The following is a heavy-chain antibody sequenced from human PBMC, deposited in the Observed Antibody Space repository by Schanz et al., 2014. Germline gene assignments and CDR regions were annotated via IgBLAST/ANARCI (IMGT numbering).Heavy chain of an antibody. J-gene: IGHJ3*02. Sequence: EVQLVQSGGGLVQPGGSLRLSCAASGFTFSSHWMHWVRQDPGKGLVWVARINSVGSNTDYADSVTGRFTISRDNAKNTQYLKMNTLRAKGTAVYYCARKMKLGIYGGRGHDSLDIWGQGTMVTVSS. CDR3: ARKMKLGIYGGRGHDSLDI. CDR1: GFTFSSHW. CDR2: INSVGSNT. V-gene: IGHV3-74*01. D-gene: IGHD2-15*01.